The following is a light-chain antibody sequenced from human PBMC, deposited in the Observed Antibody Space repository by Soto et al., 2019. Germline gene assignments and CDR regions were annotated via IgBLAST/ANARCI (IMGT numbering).Light chain of an antibody. J-gene: IGLJ2*01. CDR3: SSYTTTSTVI. V-gene: IGLV2-14*01. Sequence: QSVLTQPASVSGSPGQSITISCTGTSSDVGGYNHVSWYQQHPGKAPKLIIYEVRNRPSGISNRFSGSKSGSTASLTISGLQAEDEADYFCSSYTTTSTVIFGGGTKLTVL. CDR1: SSDVGGYNH. CDR2: EVR.